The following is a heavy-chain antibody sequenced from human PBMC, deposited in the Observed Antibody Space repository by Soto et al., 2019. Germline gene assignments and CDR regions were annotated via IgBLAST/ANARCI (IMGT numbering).Heavy chain of an antibody. CDR2: IIPIYGTA. Sequence: QVQLVQSGAEVKKPGSSVKVSCKASGGTFSSYAISWVQQAPGQGLGWMGGIIPIYGTANYAQKFQGRVTITADKSTSTAYMELSSMRSEDTAVYYCARGVGWRSGFDYWGQGTLVTVSS. D-gene: IGHD3-3*01. J-gene: IGHJ4*02. V-gene: IGHV1-69*06. CDR3: ARGVGWRSGFDY. CDR1: GGTFSSYA.